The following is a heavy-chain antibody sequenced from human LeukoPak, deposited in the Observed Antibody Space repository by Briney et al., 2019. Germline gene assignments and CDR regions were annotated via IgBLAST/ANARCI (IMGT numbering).Heavy chain of an antibody. CDR3: ASHGAAGRDY. CDR2: IIPIFGTA. Sequence: AASVKVSCKASGGTFSSYAISWVRQAPGHGLEWMGGIIPIFGTANYAQKFQGRVTITADESTSIAYMELSSLRSEDTAVYYCASHGAAGRDYWGQGTLVTVSS. D-gene: IGHD6-13*01. J-gene: IGHJ4*02. CDR1: GGTFSSYA. V-gene: IGHV1-69*13.